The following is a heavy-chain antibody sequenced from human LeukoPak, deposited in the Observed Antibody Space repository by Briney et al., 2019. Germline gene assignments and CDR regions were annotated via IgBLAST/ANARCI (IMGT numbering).Heavy chain of an antibody. CDR2: INLNSGGT. V-gene: IGHV1-2*02. CDR3: ARDQSGYSGYDAWWFGP. J-gene: IGHJ5*02. CDR1: GYTFTGDY. D-gene: IGHD5-12*01. Sequence: ASVKVSCKASGYTFTGDYMHWVRQAPGQGLEWMGWINLNSGGTKYAQKFQGRVTMTRDTSISTAYMELSRLRSDDTAVYYCARDQSGYSGYDAWWFGPWGQGTLVTVSS.